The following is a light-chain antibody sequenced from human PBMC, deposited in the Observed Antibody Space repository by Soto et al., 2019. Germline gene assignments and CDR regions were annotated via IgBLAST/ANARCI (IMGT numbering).Light chain of an antibody. CDR1: SSDVGGYNY. J-gene: IGLJ1*01. Sequence: SDRTQPASGSGSHGQSLPISCTGTSSDVGGYNYVSWYQHHPGKAPKLIIYDVSNRPSGVSIRFSGSKSDNTASLTISGLQPEDEADYHCSSYTTSNTRQIVFGTGTKVTVL. CDR2: DVS. V-gene: IGLV2-14*03. CDR3: SSYTTSNTRQIV.